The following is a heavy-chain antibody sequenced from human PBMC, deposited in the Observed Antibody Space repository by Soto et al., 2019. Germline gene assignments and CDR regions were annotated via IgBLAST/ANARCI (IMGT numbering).Heavy chain of an antibody. Sequence: QVQLVESGGGVVQPGRSLRLSCAASGFTFSSYGMHWVRQAPGKGLEWVAVISYDGSNKYYADSVKGRFTISRDNSKNTLYLQMNSLRAEETAVYYCAKDAPIPSTMVRGVELGGGMDVWGQGTTVTVSS. CDR3: AKDAPIPSTMVRGVELGGGMDV. CDR2: ISYDGSNK. V-gene: IGHV3-30*18. J-gene: IGHJ6*02. D-gene: IGHD3-10*01. CDR1: GFTFSSYG.